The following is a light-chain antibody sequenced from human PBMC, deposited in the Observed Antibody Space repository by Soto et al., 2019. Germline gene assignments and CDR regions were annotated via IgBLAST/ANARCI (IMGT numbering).Light chain of an antibody. CDR3: SSYTSSTPYV. CDR2: EVS. V-gene: IGLV2-14*01. CDR1: SIDVGGYNY. J-gene: IGLJ1*01. Sequence: SVLTQPASVSGSPGQSISISFTGTSIDVGGYNYVSWYQQQPGKAPKLMIYEVSSRPSGVSDRFSGSKSGNTASLTISGLQAEDEADYYCSSYTSSTPYVLGTGTKVTVL.